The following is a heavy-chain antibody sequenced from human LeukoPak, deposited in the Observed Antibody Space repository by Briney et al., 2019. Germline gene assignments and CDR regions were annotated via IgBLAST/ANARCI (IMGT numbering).Heavy chain of an antibody. CDR2: INPNSGGT. Sequence: ASVKVSCKASGYTFTSYYMHWVRQAPGQGLEWMGWINPNSGGTNYAQKFQGRVTMTRDTSISTAYMELSRLRSDDTAVYYCASGLFTYDSSVGDYFDYWGQGTLVTVSS. V-gene: IGHV1-2*02. CDR1: GYTFTSYY. D-gene: IGHD3-22*01. J-gene: IGHJ4*02. CDR3: ASGLFTYDSSVGDYFDY.